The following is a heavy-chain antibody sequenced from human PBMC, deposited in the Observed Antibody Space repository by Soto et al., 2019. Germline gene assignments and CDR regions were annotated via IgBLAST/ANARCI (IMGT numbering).Heavy chain of an antibody. V-gene: IGHV1-46*01. CDR1: GYTFTSYY. CDR3: AIEVRAKSFDH. J-gene: IGHJ4*02. CDR2: INPSGGST. Sequence: ASVKVSCKASGYTFTSYYMHWVRQAPGQGLEWMGIINPSGGSTSYAQKFQGRFTMTRDTSTSTVYMELSSLRSEDTAVYYCAIEVRAKSFDHWGQGTLVTVSS.